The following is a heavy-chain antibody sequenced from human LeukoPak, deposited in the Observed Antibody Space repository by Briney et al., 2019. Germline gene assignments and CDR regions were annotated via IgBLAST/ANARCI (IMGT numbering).Heavy chain of an antibody. D-gene: IGHD6-13*01. CDR1: GLTFENYS. CDR3: ARAYSSSWYVYWYFDL. J-gene: IGHJ2*01. Sequence: GGSLRLSCVASGLTFENYSLAWVRQAPGKGLEWVSSISSGSSYMYYTDSVKGRFTISRDNAKNSVYLQMNSLRAEDTAVYYCARAYSSSWYVYWYFDLWGRGTLVTVSS. CDR2: ISSGSSYM. V-gene: IGHV3-21*01.